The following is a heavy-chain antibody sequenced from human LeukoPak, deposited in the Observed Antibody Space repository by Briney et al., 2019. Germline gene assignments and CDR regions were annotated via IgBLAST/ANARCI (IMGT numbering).Heavy chain of an antibody. V-gene: IGHV5-51*01. J-gene: IGHJ4*02. CDR2: IYPGDSDT. D-gene: IGHD2-2*02. Sequence: GESLKISCKGSGYRFTSYWIGWVRQMPGKGLGWMGIIYPGDSDTRYSPSFQGQVTISADKSINTAYLQWSSLKASDTAMYYCARQISYCSSTSCYTHLDYWGQGTLVTVSS. CDR3: ARQISYCSSTSCYTHLDY. CDR1: GYRFTSYW.